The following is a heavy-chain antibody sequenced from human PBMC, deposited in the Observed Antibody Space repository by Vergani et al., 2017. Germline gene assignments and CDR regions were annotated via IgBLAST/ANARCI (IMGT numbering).Heavy chain of an antibody. CDR1: GFTFSDYY. CDR2: IRGSGVST. J-gene: IGHJ2*01. Sequence: VQLVESGGGLVKPGGSLRLSCAASGFTFSDYYMSWIRQAPGKGLEWVSAIRGSGVSTYYADSVKGRFTISRDNSKNTLYLQMNSLRAEDTAVYYCAKDHLSIAAYWYFDLWGRGTLVTVSS. CDR3: AKDHLSIAAYWYFDL. V-gene: IGHV3-23*04. D-gene: IGHD6-6*01.